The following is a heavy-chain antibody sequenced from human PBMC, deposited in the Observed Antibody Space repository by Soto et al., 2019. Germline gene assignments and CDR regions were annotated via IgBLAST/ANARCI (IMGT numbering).Heavy chain of an antibody. Sequence: QVQLQESGPGLMEPSETLSLTCTVSGASVSNYYWNWVRQPPGKGLEWIGYIHYTGDSKYNPSLKRRVTMSVDTSKNQFSLKMTSVTAADTAVYYCARWGYPAVRAYYIWGQGAMVTVSS. CDR3: ARWGYPAVRAYYI. D-gene: IGHD2-21*01. CDR1: GASVSNYY. CDR2: IHYTGDS. V-gene: IGHV4-59*02. J-gene: IGHJ3*02.